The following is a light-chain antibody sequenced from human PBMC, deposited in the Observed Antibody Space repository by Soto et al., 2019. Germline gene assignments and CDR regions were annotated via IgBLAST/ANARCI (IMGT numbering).Light chain of an antibody. CDR3: QQYHTWPIT. V-gene: IGKV3-15*01. J-gene: IGKJ4*01. CDR1: QGVSRK. CDR2: GAS. Sequence: DIVITQSPATLSVAPGERVTFSCRASQGVSRKLAWYQHKPGQAPRLLISGASNGATGIPARFSGSGSGTDFTLTISSLQSEDCAIYYCQQYHTWPITFSGGTKVEIK.